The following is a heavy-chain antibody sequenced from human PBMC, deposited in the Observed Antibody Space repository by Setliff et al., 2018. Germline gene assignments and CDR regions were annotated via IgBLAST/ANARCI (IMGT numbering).Heavy chain of an antibody. CDR1: GGSFSGYY. Sequence: SETLSLPCAVYGGSFSGYYWSWIRQPPGKGLEWIGEINHSGSTNYNPSLKSRVTISVDTSKNQFSLKLSSVTAADTAVYYCARESIAVAVWNPSPDAFDIWGQGTMVTVSS. D-gene: IGHD6-19*01. CDR3: ARESIAVAVWNPSPDAFDI. J-gene: IGHJ3*02. CDR2: INHSGST. V-gene: IGHV4-34*01.